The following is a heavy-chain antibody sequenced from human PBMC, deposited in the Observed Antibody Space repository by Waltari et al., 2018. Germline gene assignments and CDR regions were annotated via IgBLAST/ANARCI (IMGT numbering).Heavy chain of an antibody. D-gene: IGHD6-13*01. CDR1: GFTFSSYA. CDR2: ISGSGGST. CDR3: ANPLAESSWYVGYFDY. V-gene: IGHV3-23*01. Sequence: EVQLLESGGGLVQPGGSLRLSCAASGFTFSSYAMSWVRQAPGKGLEWVSAISGSGGSTYYADSVKGRFTISRDNSKNTLYLQMNSLRAEDTAVYYCANPLAESSWYVGYFDYWGQGTLVTVSS. J-gene: IGHJ4*02.